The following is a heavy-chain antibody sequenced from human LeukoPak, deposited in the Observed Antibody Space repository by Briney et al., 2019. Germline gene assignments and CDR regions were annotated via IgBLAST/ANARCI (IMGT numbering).Heavy chain of an antibody. D-gene: IGHD6-19*01. CDR1: VGTFSRYA. V-gene: IGHV1-69*13. CDR2: IIPMFGIA. CDR3: ARDRPYTGGWRGFDY. J-gene: IGHJ4*02. Sequence: ASVKVSCKASVGTFSRYAISWVRQAPGQGLEWMGGIIPMFGIANYAQKFQGRVTITADESTSTAYMELSSLRSEDTAVYYCARDRPYTGGWRGFDYWGQGTLVIVSS.